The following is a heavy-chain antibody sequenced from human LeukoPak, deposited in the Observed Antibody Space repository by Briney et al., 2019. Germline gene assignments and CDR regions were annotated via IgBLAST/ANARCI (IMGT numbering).Heavy chain of an antibody. J-gene: IGHJ4*02. CDR1: GFTFSSYG. D-gene: IGHD5-18*01. V-gene: IGHV3-23*01. CDR3: AKDRMAMVWGYYFDY. CDR2: ISGSGGST. Sequence: GGTLRLSCAASGFTFSSYGMSWVRQAPGKGLEWVSAISGSGGSTYYADSVKGRFTISRDNSKNTLYLQMNSLRAEDTAVYYCAKDRMAMVWGYYFDYWGQGTLVTVSS.